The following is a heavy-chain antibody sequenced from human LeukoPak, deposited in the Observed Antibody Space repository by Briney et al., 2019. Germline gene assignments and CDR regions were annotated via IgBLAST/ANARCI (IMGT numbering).Heavy chain of an antibody. D-gene: IGHD3-10*01. CDR3: ASSGNYYFTLDY. CDR1: GGPISNSY. V-gene: IGHV4-59*08. J-gene: IGHJ4*02. Sequence: SGTLSLTCSASGGPISNSYWSWIRQPPGKGLEWIGYIQYSGITKYNPSVQSRVAISLDTSRNQFSLKLTSVTAADTAVYYCASSGNYYFTLDYWGQGTLVTVSS. CDR2: IQYSGIT.